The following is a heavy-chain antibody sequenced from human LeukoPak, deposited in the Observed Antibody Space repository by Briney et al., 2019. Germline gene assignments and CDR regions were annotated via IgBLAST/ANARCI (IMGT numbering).Heavy chain of an antibody. Sequence: PSETLSLTCAVYGGSFSGYYWSWIRQPPGKGLEWIGEINHSGSTNYNPSLKSRVTMSVDTSKNQFSLKLSSVTAADTAVYYCASSYYYDSSGYYKFDYWGQGTLVTVSS. D-gene: IGHD3-22*01. CDR3: ASSYYYDSSGYYKFDY. CDR1: GGSFSGYY. V-gene: IGHV4-34*01. J-gene: IGHJ4*02. CDR2: INHSGST.